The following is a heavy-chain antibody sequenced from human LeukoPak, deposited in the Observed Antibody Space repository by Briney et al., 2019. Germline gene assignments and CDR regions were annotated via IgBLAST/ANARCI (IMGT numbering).Heavy chain of an antibody. V-gene: IGHV1-2*02. Sequence: GASVKVSCKSSGYMFTGYYIHWVRQAPGQGLEWMGWINADSGGTNHAQKFQGRVTMTRETSISAVYMEISGLTSDDTAMYYCARAGFCGSTRCSSPNSFDIWGQGTMVTVSS. D-gene: IGHD2-2*01. J-gene: IGHJ3*02. CDR1: GYMFTGYY. CDR3: ARAGFCGSTRCSSPNSFDI. CDR2: INADSGGT.